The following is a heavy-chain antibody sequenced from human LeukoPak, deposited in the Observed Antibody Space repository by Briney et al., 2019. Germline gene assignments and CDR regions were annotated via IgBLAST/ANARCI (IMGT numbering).Heavy chain of an antibody. CDR1: GYEFSGSC. V-gene: IGHV1-46*01. CDR2: INPSGGST. D-gene: IGHD3-16*01. J-gene: IGHJ2*01. CDR3: ARGQGGAEDL. Sequence: ASVKVSCKASGYEFSGSCMHWVRQAPGQGLEWMGIINPSGGSTSYAQKFQGRVTMTRDTSTSTVYMELSSLRAEDTAVYYCARGQGGAEDLWGRGTLVTVSS.